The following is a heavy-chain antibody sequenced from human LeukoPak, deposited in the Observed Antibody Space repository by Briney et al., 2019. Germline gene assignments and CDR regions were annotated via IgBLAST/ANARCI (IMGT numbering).Heavy chain of an antibody. CDR2: INHSGST. V-gene: IGHV4-34*01. CDR1: GGSFSGYY. CDR3: ARGPPYYYDSSGYSGYNY. D-gene: IGHD3-22*01. J-gene: IGHJ4*02. Sequence: SETLSLTCAVYGGSFSGYYWSWIRQPPGKGLEWIGEINHSGSTNYNPSLKSRVTISVDTSKIQFSLKLSSVTAADTAVYYCARGPPYYYDSSGYSGYNYWGQGTLVTVSS.